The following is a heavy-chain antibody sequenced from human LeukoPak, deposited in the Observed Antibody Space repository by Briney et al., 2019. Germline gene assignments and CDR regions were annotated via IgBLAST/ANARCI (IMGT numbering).Heavy chain of an antibody. J-gene: IGHJ4*02. D-gene: IGHD3-22*01. V-gene: IGHV4-34*01. CDR3: ARGDSSGYYCY. CDR2: INHSGST. CDR1: GGSFSGYY. Sequence: KSSETLSLTCAVYGGSFSGYYWSWIRQPPGKGLEWIGEINHSGSTNYNPSLKSRVTISVDTSKNQFSLKLSSVTAADTAVYYCARGDSSGYYCYWGQGTLVTVSS.